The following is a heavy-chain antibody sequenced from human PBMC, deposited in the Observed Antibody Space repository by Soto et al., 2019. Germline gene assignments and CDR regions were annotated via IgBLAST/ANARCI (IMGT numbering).Heavy chain of an antibody. D-gene: IGHD2-2*01. CDR1: GGSISSSSYY. V-gene: IGHV4-39*01. J-gene: IGHJ5*02. CDR3: ARLAPLARAMPTSHWFDP. CDR2: IYYSGST. Sequence: SETLSLTCPVSGGSISSSSYYWGWIRQPPGKGLEWIGSIYYSGSTYYNPSLKSRVTISVDTSKNQFSLKLSSVTAADTAVYYCARLAPLARAMPTSHWFDPWGQGTLVTVSS.